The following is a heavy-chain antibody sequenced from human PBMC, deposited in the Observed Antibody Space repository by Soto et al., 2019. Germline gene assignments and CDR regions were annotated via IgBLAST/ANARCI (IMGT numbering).Heavy chain of an antibody. CDR3: ARDLGLWFGELLYYYGMDV. J-gene: IGHJ6*02. Sequence: GGSLRLSCAASGFTFSSYAMHWVRQAPGKGLEWVAVISYDGSNKYYADSVKGRFTISRDNSKNTLYLQMNSLRAEDTAVYYCARDLGLWFGELLYYYGMDVWGQGTTVTVSS. V-gene: IGHV3-30-3*01. CDR1: GFTFSSYA. CDR2: ISYDGSNK. D-gene: IGHD3-10*01.